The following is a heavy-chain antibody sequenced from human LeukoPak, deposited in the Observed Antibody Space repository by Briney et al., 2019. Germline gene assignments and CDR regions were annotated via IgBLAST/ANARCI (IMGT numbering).Heavy chain of an antibody. J-gene: IGHJ5*02. V-gene: IGHV1-18*01. Sequence: GASVKVSCKASGYTFTSYGISWARQAPGQGLEWMGWISAYNGNTNYAQKLQGRVTMTTDTSTSTAYMELRSLRSDDTAVYYCARDLWNCDYVWGSFNGFDPWGQGTLVTVSS. D-gene: IGHD3-16*01. CDR2: ISAYNGNT. CDR3: ARDLWNCDYVWGSFNGFDP. CDR1: GYTFTSYG.